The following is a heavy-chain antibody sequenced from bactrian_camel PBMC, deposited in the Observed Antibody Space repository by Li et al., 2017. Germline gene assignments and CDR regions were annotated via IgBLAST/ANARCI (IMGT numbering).Heavy chain of an antibody. V-gene: IGHV3S1*01. D-gene: IGHD6*01. Sequence: QLVESGGGSVQAGGSLTLSCVVSASNDYCLGWVRLAPGKGLEWVSAISRVGGTTYYADSVKGRFTISRDNAKNTLYLQLNSLKTEDTATYYCAKDRNGGSWNVEPLADFGYWGQGTQVTV. J-gene: IGHJ6*01. CDR2: ISRVGGTT. CDR3: AKDRNGGSWNVEPLADFGY. CDR1: ASNDYC.